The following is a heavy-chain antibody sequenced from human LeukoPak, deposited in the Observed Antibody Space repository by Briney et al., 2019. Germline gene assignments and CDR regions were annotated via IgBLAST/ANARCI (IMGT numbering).Heavy chain of an antibody. Sequence: PSGTLSLTYAVSGGSISSSNWWSWVRQPPGKGLEWIGEIYHSGSTNYNPSLKSRVTISVDKSKNQFSLKLSSVTAADTAVYYCARADIAAAARRSNYFDYWGQGTLVTVSS. CDR3: ARADIAAAARRSNYFDY. CDR2: IYHSGST. J-gene: IGHJ4*02. V-gene: IGHV4-4*02. D-gene: IGHD6-13*01. CDR1: GGSISSSNW.